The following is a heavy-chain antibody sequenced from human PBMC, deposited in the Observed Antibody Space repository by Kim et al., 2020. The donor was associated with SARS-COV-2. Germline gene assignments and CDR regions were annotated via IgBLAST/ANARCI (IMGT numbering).Heavy chain of an antibody. CDR2: IKQDGSEK. V-gene: IGHV3-7*01. CDR3: ARDHAGYEGEADF. CDR1: GFTFSSFW. J-gene: IGHJ4*01. Sequence: GGSLRLSCAASGFTFSSFWMSWVRQAPGKGLEWVANIKQDGSEKHYVDSVKGRFTISRDNAKNPLYLQMNSLRAEDTAVYYCARDHAGYEGEADFWGDGTLVTVS. D-gene: IGHD5-12*01.